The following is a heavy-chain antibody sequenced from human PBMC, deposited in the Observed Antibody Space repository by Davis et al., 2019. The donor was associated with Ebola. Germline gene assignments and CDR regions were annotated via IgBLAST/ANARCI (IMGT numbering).Heavy chain of an antibody. CDR1: GFTFSSYS. CDR3: ARDGGMMRTTYYYYYGMDV. Sequence: GESLKISCAASGFTFSSYSMNWVRQAPGKGLEWVSSISSSSSYIYYADSVRGRFTISRDNSKNTLSLEMTYLRAEDSAVYYCARDGGMMRTTYYYYYGMDVWGQGTTVTVSS. J-gene: IGHJ6*02. V-gene: IGHV3-21*04. D-gene: IGHD1-1*01. CDR2: ISSSSSYI.